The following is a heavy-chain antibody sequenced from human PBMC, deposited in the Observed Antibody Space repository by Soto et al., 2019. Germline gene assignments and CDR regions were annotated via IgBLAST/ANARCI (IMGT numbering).Heavy chain of an antibody. V-gene: IGHV3-30-3*01. CDR2: ISYDGTNK. CDR1: GFTFSSYP. D-gene: IGHD2-2*01. Sequence: HPGGSLRLSCAASGFTFSSYPMHWVRQAPGKGLEWVAVISYDGTNKLHTDSVKGRFTISRDNPRNTLYLQMNSLRPEDTAVYYCARGPLAQYCRTPTCYTPYFQNWGQGTPVTVSS. CDR3: ARGPLAQYCRTPTCYTPYFQN. J-gene: IGHJ1*01.